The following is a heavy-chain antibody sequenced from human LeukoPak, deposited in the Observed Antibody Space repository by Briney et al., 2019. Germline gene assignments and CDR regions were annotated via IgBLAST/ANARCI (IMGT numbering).Heavy chain of an antibody. CDR1: GFTFSSYW. CDR3: ASISIAARPFLPRFDPQAAFDP. Sequence: GGSLRLSCAASGFTFSSYWMHWVRQAPGKGLAWVSRINSDGSSTSYADSVKGRSTISRDNAKNTLYLQMNSMRAEDTAVYYCASISIAARPFLPRFDPQAAFDPWGQGTLVTVSS. D-gene: IGHD6-6*01. CDR2: INSDGSST. J-gene: IGHJ5*02. V-gene: IGHV3-74*01.